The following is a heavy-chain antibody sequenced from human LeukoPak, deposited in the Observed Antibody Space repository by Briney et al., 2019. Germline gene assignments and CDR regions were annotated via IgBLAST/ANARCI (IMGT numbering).Heavy chain of an antibody. CDR1: GYSFPNYW. V-gene: IGHV5-51*01. CDR2: IYPGDSHT. CDR3: ARGPYAYTSSATLGSYNWFDP. D-gene: IGHD2-2*02. Sequence: GESLKISCRGSGYSFPNYWIGWVRQMPGKGLEWMGIIYPGDSHTRYSPSFQDQVTISVDKSISTAYLQWSSLKASDTAMYYCARGPYAYTSSATLGSYNWFDPWGQGSLVTVSS. J-gene: IGHJ5*02.